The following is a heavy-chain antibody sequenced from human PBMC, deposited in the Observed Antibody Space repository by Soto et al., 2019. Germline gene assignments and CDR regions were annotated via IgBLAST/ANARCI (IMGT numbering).Heavy chain of an antibody. CDR1: GGSISSGDYY. CDR2: IYSNEYT. Sequence: QVQLQESGPGLVKASQTLSITCTVSGGSISSGDYYWSWIRQPPGKGPEWIGYIYSNEYTSYEPSLKSRVTISLDTSKNHFSLNLNSVTAADTAVYYCAGGALGYNWFDPWGLGTLVTVSS. D-gene: IGHD3-16*01. J-gene: IGHJ5*02. V-gene: IGHV4-30-4*01. CDR3: AGGALGYNWFDP.